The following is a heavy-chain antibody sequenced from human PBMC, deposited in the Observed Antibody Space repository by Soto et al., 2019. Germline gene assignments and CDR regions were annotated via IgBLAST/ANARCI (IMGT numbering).Heavy chain of an antibody. V-gene: IGHV4-31*03. CDR2: IYYSGST. CDR3: ARDRHIVVVTPNDAFDI. Sequence: SETLSLTCTVSGGSISSGGYYWSWIRQHPGKGLEWIGYIYYSGSTYYNQSLKSRVTISVDTSKNRFSLKLSSVTAADTAVYYCARDRHIVVVTPNDAFDIWGQGTMVTVSS. J-gene: IGHJ3*02. D-gene: IGHD2-21*02. CDR1: GGSISSGGYY.